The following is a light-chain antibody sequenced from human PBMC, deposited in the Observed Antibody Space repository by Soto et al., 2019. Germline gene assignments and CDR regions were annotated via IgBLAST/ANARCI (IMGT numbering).Light chain of an antibody. CDR1: QGIRND. Sequence: AIQFTQSPSSLSASVGDRFTITCMASQGIRNDLGWYQQKPGKAPKLLIYAAYTLQSGVTSRFSGSGSGTDFTLTISCLRSEDFATYYCQQYYSYPRTFGQGTRLEIK. J-gene: IGKJ5*01. CDR2: AAY. CDR3: QQYYSYPRT. V-gene: IGKV1-6*01.